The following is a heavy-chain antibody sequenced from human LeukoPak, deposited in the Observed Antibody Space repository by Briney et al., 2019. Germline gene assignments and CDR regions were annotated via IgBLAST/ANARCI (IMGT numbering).Heavy chain of an antibody. CDR1: GGSISSGDYY. CDR3: AKDQAGWEPYFFDY. CDR2: VTGSGIST. D-gene: IGHD1-26*01. V-gene: IGHV3-23*01. J-gene: IGHJ4*02. Sequence: ETLSLTCTVSGGSISSGDYYWTWVRQTPGKGLEWVSIVTGSGISTYYVDSVKGRFTISRDNSKNTLYLQMSSLRAEDTAVYYCAKDQAGWEPYFFDYWGQGTLVTVSS.